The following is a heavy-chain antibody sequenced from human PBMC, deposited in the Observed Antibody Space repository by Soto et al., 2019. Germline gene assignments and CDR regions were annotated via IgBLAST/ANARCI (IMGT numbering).Heavy chain of an antibody. CDR2: INWNSGSI. V-gene: IGHV3-9*01. CDR1: GVTFDDYA. Sequence: GGALRVSGSDSGVTFDDYAMSWVRQVPGKGLEWVSGINWNSGSIGYGDSVKGRFAISRDNAKNSLHLQMNSLSAEDTAFYYCVKDESINWYSGHFRHWGQGTLVTVSS. J-gene: IGHJ1*01. CDR3: VKDESINWYSGHFRH. D-gene: IGHD6-13*01.